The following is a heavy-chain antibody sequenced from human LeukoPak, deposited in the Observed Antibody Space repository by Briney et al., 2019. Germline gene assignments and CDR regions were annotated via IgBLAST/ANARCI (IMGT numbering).Heavy chain of an antibody. D-gene: IGHD3-22*01. CDR1: GFTFSSYW. CDR3: ARDPYYYDSSGYYGY. CDR2: INSDGSST. J-gene: IGHJ4*02. V-gene: IGHV3-74*01. Sequence: GGSLRLSGAASGFTFSSYWMHWVRQAPGKGLAWVSRINSDGSSTSYADSVKGRFTISRDNAKNTLYLQMNSLRAEDTAVYYCARDPYYYDSSGYYGYWGQGTLVTVSS.